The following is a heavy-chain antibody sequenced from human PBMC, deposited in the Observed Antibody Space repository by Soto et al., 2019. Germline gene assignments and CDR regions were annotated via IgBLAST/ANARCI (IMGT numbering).Heavy chain of an antibody. CDR1: GFAVSNFW. V-gene: IGHV3-74*01. CDR3: ARDLVAKDAFDI. CDR2: INTEGTGT. Sequence: EVQLVESGGDLVQPGGSLRLSCEASGFAVSNFWIHWVRQAPGKGLVWVSRINTEGTGTRYADSVRGRFTISRDNAKNTVYLQMNSLRAEDTAVHYCARDLVAKDAFDIWGQGTMVTVSS. J-gene: IGHJ3*02.